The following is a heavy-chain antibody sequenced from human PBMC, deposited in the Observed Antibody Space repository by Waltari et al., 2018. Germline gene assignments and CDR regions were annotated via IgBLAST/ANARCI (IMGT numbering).Heavy chain of an antibody. CDR3: ARELLWTGDKQWPPDDFSYYGMDV. CDR2: IWHDGSSA. V-gene: IGHV3-33*01. Sequence: QGQLVESGGGAVQPGRSLTLSCTASGFAFSGLGMHWVRPAPGKGLEWVAIIWHDGSSASYGDSVKGRFTVSRDNRRNTLYLQINTLRVEDTAVYYCARELLWTGDKQWPPDDFSYYGMDVWGQGTTVTVSS. CDR1: GFAFSGLG. J-gene: IGHJ6*02. D-gene: IGHD6-19*01.